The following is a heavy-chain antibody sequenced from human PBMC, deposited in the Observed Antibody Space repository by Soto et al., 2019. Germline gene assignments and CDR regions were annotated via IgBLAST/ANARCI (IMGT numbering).Heavy chain of an antibody. J-gene: IGHJ4*02. Sequence: EVQLVESGGGLVQPGGSLRLSCAASGFTFSSLWMTWVRQTPGKGLEWVATIKQDGSEKYYVDSVRGRFTISRDNVRNSLYLQMNSLRVEDTAVYYCARGGSSSSWYWYYWGQGTLVTVSS. CDR3: ARGGSSSSWYWYY. V-gene: IGHV3-7*01. CDR2: IKQDGSEK. D-gene: IGHD6-13*01. CDR1: GFTFSSLW.